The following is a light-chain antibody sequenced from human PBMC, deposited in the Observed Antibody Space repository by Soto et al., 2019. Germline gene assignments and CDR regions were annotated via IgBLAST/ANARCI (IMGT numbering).Light chain of an antibody. J-gene: IGKJ1*01. CDR1: QSLLYSDGNTY. CDR3: MQGSHWPPT. Sequence: DVVMTQSPLSLPVTLGQPASISCRSSQSLLYSDGNTYLNWFQQRPGQSPRCLIYKASNRDSGVPDRFRGSGSGTDFTLKISRVEAEEVGVYYCMQGSHWPPTFGQGTKVEIK. CDR2: KAS. V-gene: IGKV2-30*01.